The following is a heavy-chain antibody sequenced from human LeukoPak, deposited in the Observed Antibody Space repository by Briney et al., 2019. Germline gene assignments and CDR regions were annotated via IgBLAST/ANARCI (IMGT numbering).Heavy chain of an antibody. Sequence: VGSLRLSCAASGFTVSSNYMSWVRQAPGKGLEWVSVIYSGGSTYYADSVKGRFTIPRDNSKNTLYLQMNSLRAEDTAVYYCARDHFDFWSGYYPYYSDYWGQGTLVTVSS. V-gene: IGHV3-66*02. D-gene: IGHD3-3*01. J-gene: IGHJ4*02. CDR1: GFTVSSNY. CDR3: ARDHFDFWSGYYPYYSDY. CDR2: IYSGGST.